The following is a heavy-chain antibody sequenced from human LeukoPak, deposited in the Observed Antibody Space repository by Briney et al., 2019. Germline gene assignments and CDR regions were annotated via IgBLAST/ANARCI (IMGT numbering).Heavy chain of an antibody. Sequence: SETLSLTCTVSGGSISSYYWSWIRQPPGKGLEWIGYIYYSGSTNYNPSLKSRVTISVDTSKNQFSLKLSSVTAADTAVYYCARNLGLRLSHRYWYFDLWGRGTLVTVSS. CDR3: ARNLGLRLSHRYWYFDL. J-gene: IGHJ2*01. CDR2: IYYSGST. V-gene: IGHV4-59*01. CDR1: GGSISSYY. D-gene: IGHD1-14*01.